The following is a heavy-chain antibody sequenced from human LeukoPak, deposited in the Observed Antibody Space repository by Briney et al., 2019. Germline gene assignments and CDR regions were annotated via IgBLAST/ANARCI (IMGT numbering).Heavy chain of an antibody. J-gene: IGHJ5*02. CDR3: AAAPLSTYTYTLGS. V-gene: IGHV3-74*01. Sequence: GGSLRLSCAASGFSFSTNWMHWVRQAPGKGLVWVSRINSEGSSTNYADSVNGRFTISRDNAKNTLYLQMSSLRVEDTAVYYCAAAPLSTYTYTLGSWGQGSPVTVSS. D-gene: IGHD5-18*01. CDR1: GFSFSTNW. CDR2: INSEGSST.